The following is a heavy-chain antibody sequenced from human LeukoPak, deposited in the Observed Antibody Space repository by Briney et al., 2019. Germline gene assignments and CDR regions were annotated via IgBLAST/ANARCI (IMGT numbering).Heavy chain of an antibody. CDR1: GGSFSGYY. V-gene: IGHV4-34*01. J-gene: IGHJ6*02. CDR2: INHSGST. CDR3: ARGGYYDFWSGGNYYYGMDV. Sequence: SETLSLTCAVYGGSFSGYYWSWIRQPPGKGLEWIGEINHSGSTNYNPPLKSRVTISVDTSKNQFSLKLSSVTAADTAVYYCARGGYYDFWSGGNYYYGMDVWGQGTTVTVSS. D-gene: IGHD3-3*01.